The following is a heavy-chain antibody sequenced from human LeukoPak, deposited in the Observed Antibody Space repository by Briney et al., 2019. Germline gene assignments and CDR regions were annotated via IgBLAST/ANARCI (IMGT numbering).Heavy chain of an antibody. D-gene: IGHD3-10*01. CDR3: ARGGLWVTMVRGAPYGMDV. J-gene: IGHJ6*04. CDR2: IIPIFGTA. Sequence: ASVKVSCKASGGTFSSYAISWVRQAPGQGLEWMGGIIPIFGTANYAQKFQGRVTITADKSTSTAYMELSSLRSDDTAVYYCARGGLWVTMVRGAPYGMDVWGKGTTVTVSS. V-gene: IGHV1-69*06. CDR1: GGTFSSYA.